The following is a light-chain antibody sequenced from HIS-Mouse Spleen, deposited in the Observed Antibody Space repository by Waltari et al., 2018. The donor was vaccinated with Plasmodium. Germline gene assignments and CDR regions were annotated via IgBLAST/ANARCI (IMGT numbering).Light chain of an antibody. CDR3: QAWDSSTAV. V-gene: IGLV3-1*01. Sequence: SYELTQPPSVSVSPGQTASIPCSGDTLGDKYACWYQQKPGQSPGLVIYQDSKRPSGIPERFSGSNSGNTATLTISGTQAMDEADYYCQAWDSSTAVFGGGTKLTVL. CDR1: TLGDKY. CDR2: QDS. J-gene: IGLJ3*02.